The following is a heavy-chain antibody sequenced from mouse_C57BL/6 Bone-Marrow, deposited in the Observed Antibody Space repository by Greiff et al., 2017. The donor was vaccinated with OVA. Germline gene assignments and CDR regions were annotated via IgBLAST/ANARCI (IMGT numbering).Heavy chain of an antibody. J-gene: IGHJ2*01. V-gene: IGHV1-82*01. D-gene: IGHD1-1*01. Sequence: QVQLQQSGPELVKPGASVKISCKASGYAFSSSWMNWVKQRPGKGLEWIGRIYPGDGDTNYNGKFKGKATLTADKSSSTAYMQLSSLTSEDSAVYFCARDYGSEDYFDDWGQGTTLTVSS. CDR2: IYPGDGDT. CDR3: ARDYGSEDYFDD. CDR1: GYAFSSSW.